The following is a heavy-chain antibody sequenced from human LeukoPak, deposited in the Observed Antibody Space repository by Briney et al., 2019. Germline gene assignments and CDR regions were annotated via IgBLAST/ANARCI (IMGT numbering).Heavy chain of an antibody. Sequence: GGSLRLSCTASGFTFSSYAMNWVRQAPGKGLEWVSAISGSGESTYYADSVKGRFTISRENSKSTLYPQMNSLRAEDTALYYCAKARGYSSSSENNWFDPWGQGTLVTVSS. J-gene: IGHJ5*02. CDR1: GFTFSSYA. D-gene: IGHD6-6*01. V-gene: IGHV3-23*01. CDR3: AKARGYSSSSENNWFDP. CDR2: ISGSGEST.